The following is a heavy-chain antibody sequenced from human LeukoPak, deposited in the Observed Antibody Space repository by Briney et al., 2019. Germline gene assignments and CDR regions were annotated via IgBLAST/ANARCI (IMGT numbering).Heavy chain of an antibody. V-gene: IGHV3-30*18. D-gene: IGHD3-22*01. J-gene: IGHJ4*02. CDR2: ISYDGSNK. CDR1: GFTFSSYG. Sequence: GGSLRLSCAASGFTFSSYGMHWVRQAPGKGLQWVAFISYDGSNKYYADSVKGRFTISRDNSKNTLYLQMNSLRAEDTAVYYCAKDSSVYYYDSRNFDYWGQGTLVTVSS. CDR3: AKDSSVYYYDSRNFDY.